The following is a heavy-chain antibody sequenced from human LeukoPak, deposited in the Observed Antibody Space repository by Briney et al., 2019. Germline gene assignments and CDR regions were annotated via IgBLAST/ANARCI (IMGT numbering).Heavy chain of an antibody. CDR2: INHSGST. V-gene: IGHV4-39*07. CDR1: GGSISSSTDY. J-gene: IGHJ4*02. D-gene: IGHD3-22*01. CDR3: ARGRWYYDSSGSDFDY. Sequence: PSETLSLTCTVSGGSISSSTDYWGWIRQPPGKGLEWIGEINHSGSTNYNPSLKSRVTISVDTSKNQFSLKLSSVTAADTAVYYCARGRWYYDSSGSDFDYWGQGTLVTVSS.